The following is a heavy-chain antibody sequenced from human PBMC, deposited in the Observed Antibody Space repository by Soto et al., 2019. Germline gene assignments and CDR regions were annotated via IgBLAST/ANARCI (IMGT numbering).Heavy chain of an antibody. Sequence: AAVMCSCKAFGYTFTTYVLSWVRQAPGQGLDCMGWVSAHNGNTYYAPRLQGRVTMTTDTSTTTDYMSLRSLRSDDAAIYYCVRAAILEDTRPYYYYGLDVGGQGITV. J-gene: IGHJ6*01. CDR1: GYTFTTYV. CDR2: VSAHNGNT. D-gene: IGHD6-6*01. CDR3: VRAAILEDTRPYYYYGLDV. V-gene: IGHV1-18*01.